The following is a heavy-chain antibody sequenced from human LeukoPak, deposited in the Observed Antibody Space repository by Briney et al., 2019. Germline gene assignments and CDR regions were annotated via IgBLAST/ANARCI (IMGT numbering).Heavy chain of an antibody. Sequence: ASVKVSCKASGYTFTSYDINWVRQATGQGLEWMGWMNPNSGNTGYAQKFQGRVTITRNTSISTAYMELSSLRSADTATYYCARETSLAGFASGLGFNYWGQGILVTVSS. J-gene: IGHJ4*02. CDR2: MNPNSGNT. D-gene: IGHD6-19*01. CDR3: ARETSLAGFASGLGFNY. CDR1: GYTFTSYD. V-gene: IGHV1-8*03.